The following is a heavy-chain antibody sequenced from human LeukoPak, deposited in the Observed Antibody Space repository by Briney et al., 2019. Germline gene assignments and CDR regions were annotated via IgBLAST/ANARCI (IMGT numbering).Heavy chain of an antibody. D-gene: IGHD1-26*01. CDR1: GYTFTSYY. J-gene: IGHJ5*02. Sequence: ASVKVSCKASGYTFTSYYMHWVRQAPGQGHEWMGIINPSGGSTSYAQKFQGRVTMTRDTSTSTVYMELSSLGSEDTAVYYCAREWEGMGRVDPWGQGTLVTVSS. CDR2: INPSGGST. CDR3: AREWEGMGRVDP. V-gene: IGHV1-46*01.